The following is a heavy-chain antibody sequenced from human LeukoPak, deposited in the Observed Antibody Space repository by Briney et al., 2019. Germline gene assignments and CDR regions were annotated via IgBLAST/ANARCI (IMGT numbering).Heavy chain of an antibody. CDR3: AREIDRDDYNRFFDY. J-gene: IGHJ4*02. V-gene: IGHV1-3*01. Sequence: GASVTVSCKASGYTFTSYGISWVRQAPGQRLEWMGWINAGNGNTKYSQNFQGRVTITRDTSANTAYMEMSSLRSEDTAVYYCAREIDRDDYNRFFDYWGQGTLVSVSS. CDR2: INAGNGNT. D-gene: IGHD5-24*01. CDR1: GYTFTSYG.